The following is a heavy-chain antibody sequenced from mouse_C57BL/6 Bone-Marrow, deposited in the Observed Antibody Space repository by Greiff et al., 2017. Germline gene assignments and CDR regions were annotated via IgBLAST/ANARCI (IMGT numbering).Heavy chain of an antibody. CDR1: GFTVSDYG. J-gene: IGHJ4*01. CDR2: ISSGSSTI. V-gene: IGHV5-17*01. D-gene: IGHD2-2*01. CDR3: ARDCPWFAY. Sequence: VMLVESGGGLVKPGGFLKLSCAASGFTVSDYGMHWVRQAPEKGLEWVAYISSGSSTIYYADTVKGRFTISRDNAKNTLFLQMTSLRSEGTDMYCCARDCPWFAYWGQGTSVAVSS.